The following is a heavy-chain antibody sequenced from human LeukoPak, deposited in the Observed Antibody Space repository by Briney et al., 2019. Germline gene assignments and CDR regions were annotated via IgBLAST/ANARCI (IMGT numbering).Heavy chain of an antibody. CDR2: INPSGGST. J-gene: IGHJ6*03. Sequence: ASVKVSCKASGYTFTSYYMHWVRQAPGQGLEWMGIINPSGGSTSYAQKFQGRVTMTRDMSTSTVYMELSSLRSEDTAVYYCARAAAGRGYYYYYMDVWGKGTTVTVSS. CDR1: GYTFTSYY. V-gene: IGHV1-46*01. D-gene: IGHD6-13*01. CDR3: ARAAAGRGYYYYYMDV.